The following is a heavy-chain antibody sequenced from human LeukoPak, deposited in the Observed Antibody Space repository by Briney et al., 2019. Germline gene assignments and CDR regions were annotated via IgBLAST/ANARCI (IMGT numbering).Heavy chain of an antibody. CDR2: ISDSGGTT. V-gene: IGHV3-23*01. CDR3: AKGGLELAD. CDR1: GFTFSSYA. Sequence: YPGGSLRLSCAASGFTFSSYAMSWVRQAPGKGLEWVSVISDSGGTTYYADSVKGRFTISRDNSKNTLYLQMNSLRAEDTAVYYCAKGGLELADWGQGTLVTVSS. D-gene: IGHD1-7*01. J-gene: IGHJ4*02.